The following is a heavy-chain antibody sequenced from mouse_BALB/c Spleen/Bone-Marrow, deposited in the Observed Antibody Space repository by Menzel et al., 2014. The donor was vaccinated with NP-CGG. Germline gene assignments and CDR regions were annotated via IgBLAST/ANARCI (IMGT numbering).Heavy chain of an antibody. Sequence: EVMLVESGGGLVQPGGSLRLSCATSGLTFTDYYMNWVRQPPGEALEWLAFIRNKANGYTTEYSASVKGRFTISRDNSQSILYLYMNTLRAEDSATYYCARDMGGILFDSWGQGTTLTVSS. CDR2: IRNKANGYTT. D-gene: IGHD4-1*01. CDR1: GLTFTDYY. V-gene: IGHV7-3*02. CDR3: ARDMGGILFDS. J-gene: IGHJ2*01.